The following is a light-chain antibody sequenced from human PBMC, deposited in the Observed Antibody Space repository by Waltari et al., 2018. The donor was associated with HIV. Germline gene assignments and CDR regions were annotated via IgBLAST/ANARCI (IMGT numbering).Light chain of an antibody. J-gene: IGLJ1*01. V-gene: IGLV2-14*03. CDR1: SSDVGGYNY. CDR2: DVS. CDR3: SSYTSRNSYV. Sequence: QSALTQPASVSGSPGQSITISCTGTSSDVGGYNYVSWYQQHPGKAPKLIIYDVSYRPSGVSNRFSGSKSGDTASLTISGLQAEDEADYYCSSYTSRNSYVFGTATKVTVL.